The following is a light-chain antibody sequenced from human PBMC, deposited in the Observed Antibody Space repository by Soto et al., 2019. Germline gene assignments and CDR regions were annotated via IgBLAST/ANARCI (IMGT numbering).Light chain of an antibody. V-gene: IGKV3-15*01. CDR1: QSVSSD. Sequence: DIVLTQSPATLSVSTGERATLSCRASQSVSSDLAWYQQKPGQAPRLLIYGASTRATGIPARFSGSGSGTEFTLTISSLQSEDFAVYYCQQYNNWPPLTFGGGTKVDIK. CDR2: GAS. CDR3: QQYNNWPPLT. J-gene: IGKJ4*01.